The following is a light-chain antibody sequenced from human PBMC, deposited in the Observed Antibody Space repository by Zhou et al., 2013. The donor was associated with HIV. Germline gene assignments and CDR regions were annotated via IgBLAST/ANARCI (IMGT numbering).Light chain of an antibody. CDR1: QSVSGSF. V-gene: IGKV3-20*01. Sequence: EIVLTQSPGTLSLSPGERATLSCRASQSVSGSFLAWYQQKPGQAPRLLIYDASNRATGIPARFSGSGSGTDFTLTISRLEAEDFALYFCQQSGGSPPYTFGQGTKLEVK. CDR2: DAS. CDR3: QQSGGSPPYT. J-gene: IGKJ2*01.